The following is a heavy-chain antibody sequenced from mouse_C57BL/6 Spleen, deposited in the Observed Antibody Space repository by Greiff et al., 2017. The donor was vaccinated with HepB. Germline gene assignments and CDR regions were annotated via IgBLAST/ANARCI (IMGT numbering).Heavy chain of an antibody. D-gene: IGHD1-1*01. CDR2: INPSTGGT. CDR3: ARSGITHFDY. CDR1: GYSFTGYY. J-gene: IGHJ2*01. Sequence: VQLKESGPELVKPGASVKISCKASGYSFTGYYMNWVKQSPEKSLEWIGEINPSTGGTTYNQKFKAKATLTVDKSSSTAYMQLKSLTSEDSAVYYCARSGITHFDYWGQGTTLTVSS. V-gene: IGHV1-42*01.